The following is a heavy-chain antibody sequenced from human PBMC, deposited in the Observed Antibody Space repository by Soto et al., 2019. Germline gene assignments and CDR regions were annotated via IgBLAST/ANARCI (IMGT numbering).Heavy chain of an antibody. CDR2: ISHSGTSK. CDR1: GFTVGTTG. Sequence: QVQLVESGGGVVQPGGSLNLACVASGFTVGTTGMHWVRQAPGKGLEWVAMISHSGTSKQYGDSVQGRFTVSRDDAKNTLYLQMSSLRPEDTGTYHCAKDWGSRGWFNWFHPWGQGVQVTVSS. V-gene: IGHV3-30*18. D-gene: IGHD6-19*01. CDR3: AKDWGSRGWFNWFHP. J-gene: IGHJ5*02.